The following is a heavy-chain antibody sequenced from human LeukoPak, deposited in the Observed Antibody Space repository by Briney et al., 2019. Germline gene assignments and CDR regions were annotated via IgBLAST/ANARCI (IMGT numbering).Heavy chain of an antibody. V-gene: IGHV1-69*04. Sequence: ASVKVSCKASGGTFSSYAISWVRQAPGQGLEWMGRIIPILGIANYAQKFRGRVTITADKSTSTAYMELSSLRSEDTAVYYCARHVKTVRGVIIKRYYFDYWGQGTLVTVSS. CDR3: ARHVKTVRGVIIKRYYFDY. CDR1: GGTFSSYA. J-gene: IGHJ4*02. D-gene: IGHD3-10*01. CDR2: IIPILGIA.